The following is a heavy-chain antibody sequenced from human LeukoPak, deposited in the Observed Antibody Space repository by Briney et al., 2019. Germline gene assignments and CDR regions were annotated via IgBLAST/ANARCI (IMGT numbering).Heavy chain of an antibody. CDR1: GGSISNYY. D-gene: IGHD3-10*01. CDR2: IFYSGST. Sequence: SETLSLTCTVSGGSISNYYWGWLRQPPGKGLEWIGNIFYSGSTYYSPSLRSRVTISLDTSRNQFSLKLNSVTAADTAVYYCAKSNGYGLVDIWGQGTMVTVSS. CDR3: AKSNGYGLVDI. V-gene: IGHV4-39*07. J-gene: IGHJ3*02.